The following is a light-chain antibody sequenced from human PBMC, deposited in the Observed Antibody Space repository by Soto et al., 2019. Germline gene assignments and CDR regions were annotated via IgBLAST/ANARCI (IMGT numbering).Light chain of an antibody. CDR3: QQYGSSPLT. Sequence: EIVLTQSPGPLSLSPGERATLSCRSSQSVSSSYLAWYQQKPGQAPRLLIYGASSRATGIPDRFSGSGSGTDCTLTISRLEPEDVAVYYCQQYGSSPLTLGQGTKVDIK. V-gene: IGKV3-20*01. CDR1: QSVSSSY. CDR2: GAS. J-gene: IGKJ1*01.